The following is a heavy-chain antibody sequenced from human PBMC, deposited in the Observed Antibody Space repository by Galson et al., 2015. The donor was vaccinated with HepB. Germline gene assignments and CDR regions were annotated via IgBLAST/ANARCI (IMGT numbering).Heavy chain of an antibody. CDR1: GFTFSSYT. CDR3: ARNTTFDY. J-gene: IGHJ4*02. D-gene: IGHD1-1*01. CDR2: ISSSSTYI. Sequence: SLRLSCAVSGFTFSSYTLNWVRQAPGKGLEWVSSISSSSTYISYADSVKGRFTSSRDNAKNSLYLQMNSLRAEDTAVYYCARNTTFDYWGQGTLVTVSS. V-gene: IGHV3-21*06.